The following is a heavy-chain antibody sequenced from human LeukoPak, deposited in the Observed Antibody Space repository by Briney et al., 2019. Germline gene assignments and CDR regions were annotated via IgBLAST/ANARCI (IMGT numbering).Heavy chain of an antibody. V-gene: IGHV1-69*13. D-gene: IGHD2-2*02. J-gene: IGHJ6*02. CDR3: ARNGRYCSSTSCYTGYYGMDV. CDR1: GGTFSSYA. Sequence: SVKVSCKASGGTFSSYAISWVRQAPGQGLEWMGGIIPIFGTANYAQKFQGRVTITADESTSTVYMELSSLRPEDTVVYYCARNGRYCSSTSCYTGYYGMDVRGQGTTVTVSS. CDR2: IIPIFGTA.